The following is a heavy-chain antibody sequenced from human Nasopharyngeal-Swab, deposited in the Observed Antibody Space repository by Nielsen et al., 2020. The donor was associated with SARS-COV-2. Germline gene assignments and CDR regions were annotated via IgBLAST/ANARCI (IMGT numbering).Heavy chain of an antibody. D-gene: IGHD3-3*01. Sequence: GESLKISCVDSGFRDYSMNWVRQAPGKGLEWVSSISSSSSDIYYADSVKGRFTISRDNAKNSLYLQMNSLRAEDTAVYYCARDAKQFLEWLAGDKKAYYFDYWGQGTLVTVSS. V-gene: IGHV3-21*01. CDR3: ARDAKQFLEWLAGDKKAYYFDY. CDR2: ISSSSSDI. CDR1: GFRDYS. J-gene: IGHJ4*02.